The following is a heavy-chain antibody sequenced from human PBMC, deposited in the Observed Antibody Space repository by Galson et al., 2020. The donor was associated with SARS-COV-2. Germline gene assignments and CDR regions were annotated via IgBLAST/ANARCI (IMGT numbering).Heavy chain of an antibody. CDR2: ISNSSSYK. V-gene: IGHV3-21*01. J-gene: IGHJ6*02. CDR3: ARDEGLRGDDYGRLYCGMDV. D-gene: IGHD5-18*01. Sequence: GESLKISCAASGFPFSTYSMNWVRLAPGKGLEWVSSISNSSSYKYYVDSVKGRFSISRDNPRNSLYLQMNSLRAEDTAVYYCARDEGLRGDDYGRLYCGMDVWGQGTTVTVSS. CDR1: GFPFSTYS.